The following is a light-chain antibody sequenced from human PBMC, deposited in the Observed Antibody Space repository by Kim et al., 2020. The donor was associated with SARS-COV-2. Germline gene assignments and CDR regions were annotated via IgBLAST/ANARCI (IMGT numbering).Light chain of an antibody. CDR3: QQYNSYST. Sequence: DIQMTQSPSTLSASVGDRVTITCRASQSISGWLSWYQQKPGKAPQLLIYEASSLESEVPSRFSGSGSGTEFTLTISSLQPDDFATYYCQQYNSYSTFGQGTKVDIK. CDR1: QSISGW. V-gene: IGKV1-5*03. J-gene: IGKJ1*01. CDR2: EAS.